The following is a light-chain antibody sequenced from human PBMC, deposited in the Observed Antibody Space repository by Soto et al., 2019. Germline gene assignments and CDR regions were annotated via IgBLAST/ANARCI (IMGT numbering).Light chain of an antibody. CDR3: SSYSSSSTLYV. J-gene: IGLJ1*01. V-gene: IGLV2-14*01. CDR2: EAS. CDR1: SSDVGGYIY. Sequence: QSALTQPASVSGSPGQSITISCTGTSSDVGGYIYVSWYQHHPGKAPKLMIYEASNRPSEVSNRFSGSKSGNTASLTISGLQAEDEADYYCSSYSSSSTLYVFGTGTKVTVL.